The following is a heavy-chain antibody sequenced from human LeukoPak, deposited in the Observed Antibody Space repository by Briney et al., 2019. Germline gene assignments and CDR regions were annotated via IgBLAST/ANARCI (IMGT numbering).Heavy chain of an antibody. V-gene: IGHV4-4*07. D-gene: IGHD3-10*01. CDR3: ARLYGSGSNHYYYYMDV. CDR1: GGSISSYY. CDR2: IYTSGST. J-gene: IGHJ6*03. Sequence: SDTLPLTCTVSGGSISSYYWSWIRQPAGKGLEWIGRIYTSGSTNYNPSLKSRVTMSVDTSKNQFSLKLSSVTAADTAVYYCARLYGSGSNHYYYYMDVWGKGTTVTVSS.